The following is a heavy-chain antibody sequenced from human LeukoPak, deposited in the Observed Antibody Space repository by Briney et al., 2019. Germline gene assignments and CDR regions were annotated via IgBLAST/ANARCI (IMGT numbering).Heavy chain of an antibody. CDR2: ISVYNGNT. CDR1: GYIFTSYG. V-gene: IGHV1-18*01. J-gene: IGHJ6*02. CDR3: ATPPRGYYGMDV. D-gene: IGHD1-14*01. Sequence: ASVKVSCKASGYIFTSYGISWVRQAPGQGLEWMGWISVYNGNTNYAQKLQGRVTMTTDTSTSTAYMELRSLRSDDTAVYYCATPPRGYYGMDVWGQGTTVTVSS.